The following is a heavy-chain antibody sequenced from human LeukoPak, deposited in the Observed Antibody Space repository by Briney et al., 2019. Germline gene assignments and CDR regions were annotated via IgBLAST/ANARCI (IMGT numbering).Heavy chain of an antibody. CDR2: IKSKTDGGTT. V-gene: IGHV3-15*01. J-gene: IGHJ4*02. CDR1: GVTVSNAW. CDR3: TTLESYVSSGYYLDY. Sequence: GGSLRLSCAASGVTVSNAWMSWVRQAPGKGLEWVGRIKSKTDGGTTDYAAPVKGRFTISRDDSENALHLQMNSLKTEDTAVYYCTTLESYVSSGYYLDYWGQGTLVTVSS. D-gene: IGHD3-22*01.